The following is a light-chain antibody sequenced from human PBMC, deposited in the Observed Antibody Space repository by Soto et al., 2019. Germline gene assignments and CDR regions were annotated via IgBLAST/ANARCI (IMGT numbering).Light chain of an antibody. CDR3: AAGDVRLVV. Sequence: QSVLTQPPSASGTPGQRVTISCSGSSSNIGTNTVIWYQQLPGAAPKLLIYSDNQRPSGVPDRFSGSKSGTSASLAISGLESEDEAEYYCAAGDVRLVVFGGGTKLTVL. V-gene: IGLV1-44*01. CDR2: SDN. J-gene: IGLJ2*01. CDR1: SSNIGTNT.